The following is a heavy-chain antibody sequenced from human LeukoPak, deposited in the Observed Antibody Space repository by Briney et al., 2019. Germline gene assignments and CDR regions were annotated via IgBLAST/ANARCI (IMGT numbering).Heavy chain of an antibody. J-gene: IGHJ6*03. Sequence: GGSLRLSCAASEFTFSSYWMSWVRQAPGKGLEWVANIKQDGSEKYYVDSVKGRFTISRDNAKNSLYLQMNSLRVEDTAVYYCARDLGPGQYYYYYIDVWGKGTTITVSS. D-gene: IGHD3-16*01. CDR3: ARDLGPGQYYYYYIDV. CDR1: EFTFSSYW. CDR2: IKQDGSEK. V-gene: IGHV3-7*01.